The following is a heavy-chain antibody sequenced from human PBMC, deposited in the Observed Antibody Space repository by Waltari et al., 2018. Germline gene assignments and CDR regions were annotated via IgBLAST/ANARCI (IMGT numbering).Heavy chain of an antibody. Sequence: QVQLVESGGGVVQSGRSLRLSCAASGFSRSKYAVHWVRQAPGKGLEWVGVTSPDGFNKYYADSVQGRFTISRDRSLQMSALRSEDTAVYYCARGGSDRAPLDYWGRGTLVTVSP. CDR3: ARGGSDRAPLDY. J-gene: IGHJ4*02. CDR1: GFSRSKYA. CDR2: TSPDGFNK. V-gene: IGHV3-30*15. D-gene: IGHD1-1*01.